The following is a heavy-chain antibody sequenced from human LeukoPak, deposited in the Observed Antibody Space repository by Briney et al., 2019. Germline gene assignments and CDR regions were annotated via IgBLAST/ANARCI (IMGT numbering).Heavy chain of an antibody. CDR2: IIPIFGTA. CDR1: GGAFSRYA. CDR3: ARDASLYDSSGYYYLY. Sequence: SVKVSCKASGGAFSRYAISWLRQAPGQGLEWMGGIIPIFGTANYAQKFQGRVTITADESTNTAYMELSSLRSEDTAVYYCARDASLYDSSGYYYLYWGQGTLVTVSS. J-gene: IGHJ4*02. V-gene: IGHV1-69*13. D-gene: IGHD3-22*01.